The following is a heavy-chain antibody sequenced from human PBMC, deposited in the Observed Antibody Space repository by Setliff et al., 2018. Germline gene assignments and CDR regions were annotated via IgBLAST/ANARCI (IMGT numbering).Heavy chain of an antibody. CDR3: ARMSGFLYLDV. CDR1: DGSLSTYY. V-gene: IGHV4-4*08. J-gene: IGHJ6*03. D-gene: IGHD3-3*01. CDR2: VYTSWST. Sequence: SETLSLTCTVSDGSLSTYYWSWIRQPPGKGLEFIGYVYTSWSTVYNPSLKSRVTMSVDTSKNQFSLELTSVTAADTAVYYCARMSGFLYLDVWGNGTTVTVSS.